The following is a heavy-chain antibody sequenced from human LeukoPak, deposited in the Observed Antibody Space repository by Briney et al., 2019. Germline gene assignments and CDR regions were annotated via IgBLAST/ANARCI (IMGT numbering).Heavy chain of an antibody. CDR1: GFTFSSYA. CDR2: ISGSGGST. D-gene: IGHD3-22*01. J-gene: IGHJ4*02. CDR3: ARLYYYDSSGYYDY. V-gene: IGHV3-23*01. Sequence: GGSLRLSCAASGFTFSSYAMSWVRQAPGKGLEWVSAISGSGGSTYYADSVKGRFSISRDNSKNTLYLQMNSLRAEDTAVYYCARLYYYDSSGYYDYWGQGTLVTVSS.